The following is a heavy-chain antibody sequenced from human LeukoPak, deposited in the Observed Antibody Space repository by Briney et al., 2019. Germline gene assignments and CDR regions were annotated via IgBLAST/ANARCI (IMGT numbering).Heavy chain of an antibody. CDR3: ARGPPIVVVTYGDAFDI. CDR2: ISSSSSYI. J-gene: IGHJ3*02. V-gene: IGHV3-21*01. CDR1: RFTFSSYS. Sequence: GGSLRLSCAASRFTFSSYSMNWVCQAPGKGLEWVSSISSSSSYIYYADSVKGRFTISRDNAKNSLYLQMNSLRAEDTAVYYCARGPPIVVVTYGDAFDIWGQGTMVTVSS. D-gene: IGHD3-22*01.